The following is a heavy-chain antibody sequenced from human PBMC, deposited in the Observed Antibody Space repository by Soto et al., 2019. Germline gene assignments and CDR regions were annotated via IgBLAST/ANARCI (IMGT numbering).Heavy chain of an antibody. D-gene: IGHD6-13*01. Sequence: GGSLRLSCAASGFTFSSYWMSWVRQAPGKGLEWASGISGGGSTTYYADSGKGRFTISRDNSKNTLYLQLNSLRAEDTAVYYCARDQAAGGTISRYFQDWGQGTLVTVSS. CDR1: GFTFSSYW. CDR2: ISGGGSTT. CDR3: ARDQAAGGTISRYFQD. V-gene: IGHV3-23*01. J-gene: IGHJ1*01.